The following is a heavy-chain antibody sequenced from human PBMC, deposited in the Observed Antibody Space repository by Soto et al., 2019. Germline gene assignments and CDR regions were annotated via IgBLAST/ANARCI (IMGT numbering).Heavy chain of an antibody. CDR2: ISGSGGST. J-gene: IGHJ5*02. CDR1: GFTFSSYA. Sequence: PGWSLRLSCAASGFTFSSYAMSWVRQAPGKELEWVSAISGSGGSTYYADSVKGRFTISRDNSKNTLYLQMNSLRAEDAAVYYCAKAALEWLLGDFDPWGQGTLVTVSS. CDR3: AKAALEWLLGDFDP. V-gene: IGHV3-23*01. D-gene: IGHD3-3*01.